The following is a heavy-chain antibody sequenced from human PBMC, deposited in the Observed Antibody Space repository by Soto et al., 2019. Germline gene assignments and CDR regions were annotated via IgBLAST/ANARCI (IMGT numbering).Heavy chain of an antibody. J-gene: IGHJ4*02. Sequence: QVQLVQSGAEVKTPGSSGKVSCKASGGTFSSYAISWVRQAPGQGLEWLGVIIHIFGTANYAQKFQGRVTITADQSTSTAYMALSSLRSEDTAVYYCAREGGRSGSPFDYWGQGTLVTVSS. D-gene: IGHD6-19*01. CDR3: AREGGRSGSPFDY. CDR1: GGTFSSYA. V-gene: IGHV1-69*01. CDR2: IIHIFGTA.